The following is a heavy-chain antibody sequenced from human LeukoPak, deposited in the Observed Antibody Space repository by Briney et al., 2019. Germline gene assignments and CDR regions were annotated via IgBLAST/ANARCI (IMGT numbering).Heavy chain of an antibody. CDR3: ARTGSGWFKFDY. CDR2: INHSGST. V-gene: IGHV4-34*01. J-gene: IGHJ4*02. Sequence: SETLSLTCAVYGGSFSDYYWNWIRQPPGKGLEWIGEINHSGSTNYNPSLKSRVTISVDTSKNQFSLKLSSVTAADTAVYYCARTGSGWFKFDYWGQGTLVTVSS. D-gene: IGHD6-19*01. CDR1: GGSFSDYY.